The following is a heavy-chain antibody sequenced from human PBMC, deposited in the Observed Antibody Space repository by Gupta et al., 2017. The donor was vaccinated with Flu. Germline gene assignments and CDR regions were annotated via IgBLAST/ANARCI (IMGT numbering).Heavy chain of an antibody. CDR2: TYHSGNT. Sequence: LQESGPGLVKPSQTLSLTCTVSGGSISSGGYYWSWIRQHPGKGLEWIGSTYHSGNTHYNPSLKSRVTISVDTSQNQFSLKLGSGTAADTAVDYWAGASHRYGFCKNSSRWNWVDPWGQGTLVTVSS. CDR1: GGSISSGGYY. J-gene: IGHJ5*02. CDR3: AGASHRYGFCKNSSRWNWVDP. D-gene: IGHD6-13*01. V-gene: IGHV4-31*03.